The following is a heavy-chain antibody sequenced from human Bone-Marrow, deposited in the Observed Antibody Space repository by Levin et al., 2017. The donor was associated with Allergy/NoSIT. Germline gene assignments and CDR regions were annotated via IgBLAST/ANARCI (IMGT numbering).Heavy chain of an antibody. CDR3: ARGMVGTSRNLGDAFDV. D-gene: IGHD1-14*01. V-gene: IGHV3-72*01. Sequence: GGSLRLSCAASGFTFTDHYMDWVRQAPGQGLEWIGLIRNKANSYKTDYAASVKGRFTISRDDSTKSLYLQMNSLKTEDTAVYYCARGMVGTSRNLGDAFDVWGQGTRVTVSS. CDR1: GFTFTDHY. CDR2: IRNKANSYKT. J-gene: IGHJ3*01.